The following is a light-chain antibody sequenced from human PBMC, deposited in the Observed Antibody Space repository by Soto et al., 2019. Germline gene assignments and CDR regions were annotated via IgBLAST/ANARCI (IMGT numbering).Light chain of an antibody. CDR3: KQYNDWPT. CDR2: GAS. Sequence: EIVMTQSPATLSMSLGDSATLSCRASQSVSSNLAWYQQKPGQAPRLLIYGASTRATGIPARFSGSGSGTEFTLTIRSLQSEDFAVYYCKQYNDWPTFGQGTKVDIK. V-gene: IGKV3-15*01. CDR1: QSVSSN. J-gene: IGKJ1*01.